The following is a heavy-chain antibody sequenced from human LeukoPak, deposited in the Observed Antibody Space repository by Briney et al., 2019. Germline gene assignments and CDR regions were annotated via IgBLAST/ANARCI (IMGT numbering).Heavy chain of an antibody. J-gene: IGHJ4*02. Sequence: SETLSLTCTVSGGSTSSGGYYWSWIRQHPGKGLEWIGYISYSGSTDYNPSLKSRVTISLDTSKNQFSLNLRSVTAADTAIYYCVRSYGYYYPLLDYWGQGTLVTVSS. V-gene: IGHV4-31*03. CDR2: ISYSGST. D-gene: IGHD5-18*01. CDR3: VRSYGYYYPLLDY. CDR1: GGSTSSGGYY.